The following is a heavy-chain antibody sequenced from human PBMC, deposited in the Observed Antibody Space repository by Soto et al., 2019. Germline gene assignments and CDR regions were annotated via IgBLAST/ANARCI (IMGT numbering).Heavy chain of an antibody. D-gene: IGHD6-6*01. V-gene: IGHV4-34*01. CDR1: GVPFSGYY. CDR3: ANLIVFQSSSYHDY. J-gene: IGHJ4*01. CDR2: INHSGKT. Sequence: SVTLSRTCAVYGVPFSGYYWSWIRQSPGKGLEWIGEINHSGKTNYNPSLKSRVTMLVDTSKNQFPLSRSPVPAADTAVYYCANLIVFQSSSYHDYWGHGPLFTVSS.